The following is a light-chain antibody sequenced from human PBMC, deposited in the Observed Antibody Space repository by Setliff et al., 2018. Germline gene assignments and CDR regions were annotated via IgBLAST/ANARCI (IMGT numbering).Light chain of an antibody. CDR1: GTYNY. CDR2: DVT. V-gene: IGLV2-14*03. Sequence: QSVLTQPASVSGSPGQSITISCTGTGTYNYVSWSQQHPGKAPQLIIYDVTNRPSGVSNRFSASKSGNTASLTISGLQPEDDADYYCSSYTSNSTYVFGTGTKVTVL. J-gene: IGLJ1*01. CDR3: SSYTSNSTYV.